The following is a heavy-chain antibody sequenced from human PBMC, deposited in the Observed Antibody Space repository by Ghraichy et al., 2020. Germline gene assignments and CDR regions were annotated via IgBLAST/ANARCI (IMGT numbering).Heavy chain of an antibody. D-gene: IGHD6-13*01. CDR2: IWYDGSNK. J-gene: IGHJ4*02. Sequence: GESLNISCAASGFTFSSYGMHWVRQAPGKGLEWVAIIWYDGSNKCYADSVKGRFTISRDNSKNTLYLQMNSLRAEDTALYYCARAFSAGRDYWGQGTLVTVSS. V-gene: IGHV3-33*01. CDR1: GFTFSSYG. CDR3: ARAFSAGRDY.